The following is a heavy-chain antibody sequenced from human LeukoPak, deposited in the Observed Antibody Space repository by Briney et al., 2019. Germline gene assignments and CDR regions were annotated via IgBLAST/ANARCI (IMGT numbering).Heavy chain of an antibody. V-gene: IGHV4-59*08. CDR3: ARRSGWHYVDY. J-gene: IGHJ4*02. CDR1: GGSISSYY. Sequence: PSETLSLTCTVSGGSISSYYWSWLRQPPGKGLEWIGYIHYTGSTNYNPSLKSRVTISVDTSKNQFSLKLSSVTAADTAVYYCARRSGWHYVDYWGQGTLVTVSS. CDR2: IHYTGST. D-gene: IGHD6-19*01.